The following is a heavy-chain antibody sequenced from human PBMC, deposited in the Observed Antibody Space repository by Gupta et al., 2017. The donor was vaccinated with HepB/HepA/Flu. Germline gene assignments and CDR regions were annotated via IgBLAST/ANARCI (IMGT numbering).Heavy chain of an antibody. CDR1: GLTFNYA. CDR3: ARDAGEYYLDY. D-gene: IGHD2/OR15-2a*01. CDR2: ISYDGRNK. J-gene: IGHJ4*02. V-gene: IGHV3-30-3*01. Sequence: QVQLVDSGGGVVRPGRSLRLSCPASGLTFNYAMHWVRQAPGQGLEWVAVISYDGRNKHYADSVKGRFTISRDNSKKTLYLQMNSLRIEDTAVYFCARDAGEYYLDYWGQGTLVTVSS.